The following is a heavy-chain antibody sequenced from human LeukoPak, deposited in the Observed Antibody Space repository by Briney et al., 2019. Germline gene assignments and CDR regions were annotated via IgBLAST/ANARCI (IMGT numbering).Heavy chain of an antibody. CDR3: APDGDIGSDY. J-gene: IGHJ4*02. CDR2: ISSSGSTI. V-gene: IGHV3-48*03. D-gene: IGHD5-12*01. Sequence: GGSLRLSCAASGFTFSSYEMNWVRQAPGKGLEWVSYISSSGSTIYYADSVKGRFTISRDNSKNTLYLQMNSLRAEDTAVYYCAPDGDIGSDYWGQGTLVTVSS. CDR1: GFTFSSYE.